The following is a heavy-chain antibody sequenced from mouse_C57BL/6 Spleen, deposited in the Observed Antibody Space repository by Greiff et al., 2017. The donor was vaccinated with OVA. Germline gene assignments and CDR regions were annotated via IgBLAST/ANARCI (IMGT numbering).Heavy chain of an antibody. J-gene: IGHJ2*01. V-gene: IGHV3-6*01. CDR1: GYSITSGYY. CDR3: ARDLALDY. CDR2: ISYDGSN. Sequence: VQLKESGPGLVKPSQSLSLTCSVTGYSITSGYYWNWIRQFPGNKLEWMGYISYDGSNNYNPSLKNRISITRDTSKNQFSLKLNSVTTEDTATYYCARDLALDYWGQGTTLTVSS.